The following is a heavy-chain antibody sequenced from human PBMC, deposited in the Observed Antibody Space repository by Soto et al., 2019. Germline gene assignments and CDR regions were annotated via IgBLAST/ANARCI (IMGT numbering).Heavy chain of an antibody. CDR2: IYYSGRT. V-gene: IGHV4-39*01. CDR3: ARRTAADIADRNWFDP. D-gene: IGHD6-13*01. CDR1: GGSISSRSYY. Sequence: QLQLQESGPGLVKPSETLSLTCTVYGGSISSRSYYWDWIRQPPGKGLEWIGSIYYSGRTNYNPSLKSRVTMSVDTSKNQFSLKLSSLTAADTAVYYCARRTAADIADRNWFDPWGQGTLVTVSP. J-gene: IGHJ5*02.